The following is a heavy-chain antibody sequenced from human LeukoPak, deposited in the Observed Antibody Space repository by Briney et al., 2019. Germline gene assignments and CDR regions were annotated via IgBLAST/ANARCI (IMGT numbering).Heavy chain of an antibody. D-gene: IGHD5-12*01. V-gene: IGHV3-23*01. CDR2: ISGSGGAS. CDR1: GFTFSTYG. Sequence: GGSLRLSCAASGFTFSTYGMSWVRQAPGKGLEWVSGISGSGGASYYADSVKGRFTISRDNAKNSLYLQMNSLRAEDTAVYYCARDRGWGMDVWGKGTTVTISS. J-gene: IGHJ6*03. CDR3: ARDRGWGMDV.